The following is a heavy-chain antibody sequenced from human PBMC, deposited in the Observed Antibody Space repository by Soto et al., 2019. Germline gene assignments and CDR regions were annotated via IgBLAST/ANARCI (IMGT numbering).Heavy chain of an antibody. D-gene: IGHD2-15*01. CDR3: ARGRVETQGHCSGGSCYSKNWFDP. CDR2: INHSGST. Sequence: SETLSLTCAVYGGSFSGYYWSWIRQPPGKGLEWIGEINHSGSTNYNPSLKSRVTISVDTSKNQFSLKLSSVTAADTAVYYCARGRVETQGHCSGGSCYSKNWFDPWGQGTLVTVSS. J-gene: IGHJ5*02. CDR1: GGSFSGYY. V-gene: IGHV4-34*01.